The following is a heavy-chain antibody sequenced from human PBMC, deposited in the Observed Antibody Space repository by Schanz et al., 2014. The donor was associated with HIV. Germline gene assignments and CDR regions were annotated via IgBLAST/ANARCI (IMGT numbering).Heavy chain of an antibody. CDR1: GFTFSSYS. CDR3: ARGRGIAVADYGMDV. D-gene: IGHD6-19*01. V-gene: IGHV3-21*01. J-gene: IGHJ6*02. CDR2: VSSGSSFI. Sequence: EVQLVESGGGLVKPGGSLRLSCAASGFTFSSYSMNWVRQAPGKGLERVSSVSSGSSFIYYADSVKGRFTISRDNAKNSLYLQMNSLRAEDTAVYYCARGRGIAVADYGMDVWGQGTTVTVSS.